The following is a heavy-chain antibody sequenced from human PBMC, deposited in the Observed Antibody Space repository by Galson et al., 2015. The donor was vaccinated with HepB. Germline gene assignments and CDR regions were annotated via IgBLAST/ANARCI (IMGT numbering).Heavy chain of an antibody. CDR3: ARNGIAIYDFWSGPRGDYYYYMDV. D-gene: IGHD3-3*01. Sequence: ETLSLTCTVSGGSISSYYWSWIRRPAGKGLEWIGRIYTSGSTNYNPSLKSRVTMSVDTSKNQFSLKLSSVTAADTAVYYCARNGIAIYDFWSGPRGDYYYYMDVWGKGTTVTVSS. J-gene: IGHJ6*03. V-gene: IGHV4-4*07. CDR1: GGSISSYY. CDR2: IYTSGST.